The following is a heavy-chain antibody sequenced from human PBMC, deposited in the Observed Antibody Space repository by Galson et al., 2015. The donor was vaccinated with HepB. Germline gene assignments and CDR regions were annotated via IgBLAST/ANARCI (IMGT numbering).Heavy chain of an antibody. D-gene: IGHD2/OR15-2a*01. V-gene: IGHV1-46*01. CDR3: TRWWNVGTFSYGFDI. CDR1: GYSFSSYY. CDR2: IDPSGGGT. J-gene: IGHJ3*02. Sequence: SVKVSCKASGYSFSSYYIHWVRQAPGKGLEWLGIIDPSGGGTTYSQKFQGRVTMTRDTSTRTVYMELSSLKSGDTALYYCTRWWNVGTFSYGFDIWGQGTVVTVSS.